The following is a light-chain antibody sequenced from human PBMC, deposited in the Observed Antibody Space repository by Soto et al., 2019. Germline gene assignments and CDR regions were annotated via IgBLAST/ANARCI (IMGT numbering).Light chain of an antibody. J-gene: IGKJ1*01. CDR3: QQYYTYRT. CDR1: QSVATN. CDR2: GAS. Sequence: EIVLTQSPATLSLSPGERAALSCRASQSVATNLAWYQQKPGQAPRLLIYGASTRATGIPARFSGSGSGTEFTLTISSLQPDDFATYYCQQYYTYRTFGQGTKVDIK. V-gene: IGKV3D-15*01.